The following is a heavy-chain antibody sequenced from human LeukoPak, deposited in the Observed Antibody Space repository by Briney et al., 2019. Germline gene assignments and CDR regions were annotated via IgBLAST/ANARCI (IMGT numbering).Heavy chain of an antibody. CDR3: ARTLRDFGVTGAFDI. Sequence: GGSLRLSCAASGFTFSDYYMSWIRQAPGKGLEWVSYISSSSYTNYADSVKGRFTISRDNAKNSLYLQMNSLRAEDTAVYYCARTLRDFGVTGAFDIWGQGTMVTVSS. D-gene: IGHD4-17*01. V-gene: IGHV3-11*03. CDR1: GFTFSDYY. CDR2: ISSSSYT. J-gene: IGHJ3*02.